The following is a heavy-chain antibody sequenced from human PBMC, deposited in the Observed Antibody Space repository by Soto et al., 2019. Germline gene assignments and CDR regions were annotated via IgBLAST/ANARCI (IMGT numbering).Heavy chain of an antibody. Sequence: ASVKVSCKASGYTFTGYYVHWVREAPGQGLEWMGWINPETGGTSYAQKFQGRVTLSRDTSINTAYLELSSLRFDDAAVYFCARERFQVISDGMDVWGQGTTVTVSS. V-gene: IGHV1-2*02. J-gene: IGHJ6*02. CDR1: GYTFTGYY. CDR2: INPETGGT. CDR3: ARERFQVISDGMDV. D-gene: IGHD2-21*01.